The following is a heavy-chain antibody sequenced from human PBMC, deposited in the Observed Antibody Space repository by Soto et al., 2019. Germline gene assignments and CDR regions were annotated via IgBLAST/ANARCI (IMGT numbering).Heavy chain of an antibody. D-gene: IGHD2-15*01. CDR2: VSGSGGST. CDR1: GFTFSSYA. V-gene: IGHV3-23*01. Sequence: GGSLRLSCAASGFTFSSYAISWVRQAPGKGLEWVSTVSGSGGSTYYADSVKGRFTISRDNSKNTLSLQVNSLRAEDTAIYYCAKLPRYCSGGSCFGGYFDNWGRGTLVTVSS. CDR3: AKLPRYCSGGSCFGGYFDN. J-gene: IGHJ4*02.